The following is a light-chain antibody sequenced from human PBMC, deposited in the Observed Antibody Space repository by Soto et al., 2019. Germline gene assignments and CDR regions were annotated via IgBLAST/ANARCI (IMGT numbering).Light chain of an antibody. CDR2: EVN. J-gene: IGLJ1*01. CDR1: SSDVGGYTY. V-gene: IGLV2-14*01. CDR3: SSYTSSSTLYV. Sequence: QSSLTNPASLSGSPRQSITISCTGASSDVGGYTYVSWYQQHPGKAPKLMIYEVNNRPSGVSNRFSGSKSGNTASLTISGLQAEDEADYYCSSYTSSSTLYVFGTGTKVTVL.